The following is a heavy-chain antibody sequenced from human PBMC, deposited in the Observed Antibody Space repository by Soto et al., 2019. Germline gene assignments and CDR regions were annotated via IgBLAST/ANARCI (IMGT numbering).Heavy chain of an antibody. J-gene: IGHJ4*02. CDR1: GGTFSSYT. CDR3: ARSSGDILTGYYTPPPDY. D-gene: IGHD3-9*01. V-gene: IGHV1-69*02. Sequence: QVQLVQSGAEVKKPGSSVKVSCKASGGTFSSYTISWVRQAPGQGLEWMGRIIPILGIANYAQKFQGRVTIAADNSTGTAYMELSSLRSEDTAVYYCARSSGDILTGYYTPPPDYWGQGPLVTVSS. CDR2: IIPILGIA.